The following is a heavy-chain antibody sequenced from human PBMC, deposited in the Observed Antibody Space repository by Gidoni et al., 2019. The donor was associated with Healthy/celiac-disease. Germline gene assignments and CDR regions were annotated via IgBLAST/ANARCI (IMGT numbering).Heavy chain of an antibody. Sequence: QLQLQESGPGLVKPSETLSLTCTVPGGPISSSSYYWGWIRQPPGKGLEWIGSIYYSGSTYYNPSLKSRVTISVDTSKNQFSLKLSSVTAADTAVYYCARPPNKTAMGRGDAFDIWGQGTMVTVSS. D-gene: IGHD5-18*01. CDR1: GGPISSSSYY. CDR2: IYYSGST. J-gene: IGHJ3*02. CDR3: ARPPNKTAMGRGDAFDI. V-gene: IGHV4-39*01.